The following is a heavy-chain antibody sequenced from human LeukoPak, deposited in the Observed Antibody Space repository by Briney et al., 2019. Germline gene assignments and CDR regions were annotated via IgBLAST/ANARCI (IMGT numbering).Heavy chain of an antibody. Sequence: GGSLRLSCAASGFSLSNYWMSWVRQAPGKGLEWVANMNQDGSEKYYVDSVKGRFTISRDNAKNSLYLQMNSLRAEDTAVYYCARVSTYYDFWSGHYYFDYWGQGTLVTVSS. CDR2: MNQDGSEK. V-gene: IGHV3-7*01. CDR1: GFSLSNYW. J-gene: IGHJ4*02. D-gene: IGHD3-3*01. CDR3: ARVSTYYDFWSGHYYFDY.